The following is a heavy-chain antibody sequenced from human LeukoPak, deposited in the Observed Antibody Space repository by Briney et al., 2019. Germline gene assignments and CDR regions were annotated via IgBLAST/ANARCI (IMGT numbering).Heavy chain of an antibody. D-gene: IGHD1-26*01. V-gene: IGHV3-30*02. CDR1: GFTFSSYS. CDR3: AKPAPGDPPTYFDS. J-gene: IGHJ4*02. Sequence: GGSLRLSCAASGFTFSSYSMNWVRQAPGKGLEWVAYVRYDEGNTYFGDSVKGRFTISRDNSKNTLYLQMNSLRPEDTAVYYCAKPAPGDPPTYFDSWGQGTLVTVSS. CDR2: VRYDEGNT.